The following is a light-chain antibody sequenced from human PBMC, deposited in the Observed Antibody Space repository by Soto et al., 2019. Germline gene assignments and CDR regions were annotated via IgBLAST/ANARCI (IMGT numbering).Light chain of an antibody. Sequence: TVLTQSPGTLSLSPGERATLSCRASQSVSSNYLVWYQQKPGQPPRLLISGVSTRATGIPARFSGSGSGTDFTLTISRLEPEDFAVYYCQQYGSLSWTFGQGTKVDIK. J-gene: IGKJ1*01. V-gene: IGKV3-20*01. CDR1: QSVSSNY. CDR3: QQYGSLSWT. CDR2: GVS.